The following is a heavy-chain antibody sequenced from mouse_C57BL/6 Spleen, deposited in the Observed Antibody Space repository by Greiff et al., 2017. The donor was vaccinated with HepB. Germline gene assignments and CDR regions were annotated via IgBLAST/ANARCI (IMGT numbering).Heavy chain of an antibody. D-gene: IGHD1-1*01. CDR2: INPSNGGT. CDR3: ARFPYYYGSSLYYFDY. V-gene: IGHV1-53*01. J-gene: IGHJ2*01. Sequence: VKLQQPGTELVKPGASVKLSCKASGYTFTSYWMHWVKQRPGQGLEWIGNINPSNGGTNYNEKFKSKATLTVDKSSSTAYMQLSSLTSEDSAVYYCARFPYYYGSSLYYFDYWGQGTTLTVSS. CDR1: GYTFTSYW.